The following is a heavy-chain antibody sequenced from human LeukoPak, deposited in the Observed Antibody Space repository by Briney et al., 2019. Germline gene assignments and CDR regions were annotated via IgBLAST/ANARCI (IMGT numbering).Heavy chain of an antibody. Sequence: GSLRLSCAASGFTFRDYYTSWIRQAPGKGLEWVSYISSSGSTIYYAESMKGRFTLSRENAKNSLYLKMNSLRAADTAVYYCAKETVYYGSGSYRHWFDPWGQRTMVTVCS. V-gene: IGHV3-11*01. CDR2: ISSSGSTI. J-gene: IGHJ5*02. D-gene: IGHD3-10*01. CDR1: GFTFRDYY. CDR3: AKETVYYGSGSYRHWFDP.